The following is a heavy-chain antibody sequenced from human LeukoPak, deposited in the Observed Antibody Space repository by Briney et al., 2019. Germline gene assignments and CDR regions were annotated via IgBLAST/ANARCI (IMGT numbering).Heavy chain of an antibody. Sequence: PGGSLRLSCAASGFTFSSYGMHWVRQAPGKGLEWVAVISYDGSNKYYADSVKGRFTISRDNSKNTLYLQMNSLRAEDTAVYYCAKGLTYYDFWSGYYYDPFDYWGQGTLVTVSS. CDR2: ISYDGSNK. CDR1: GFTFSSYG. D-gene: IGHD3-3*01. V-gene: IGHV3-30*18. CDR3: AKGLTYYDFWSGYYYDPFDY. J-gene: IGHJ4*02.